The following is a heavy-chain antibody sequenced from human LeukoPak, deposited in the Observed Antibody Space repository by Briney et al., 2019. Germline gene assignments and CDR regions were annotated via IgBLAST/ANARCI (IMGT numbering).Heavy chain of an antibody. CDR3: AREGTYGWYNWFDP. D-gene: IGHD6-19*01. CDR2: MYRTGST. J-gene: IGHJ5*02. CDR1: GXSISTYY. V-gene: IGHV4-59*01. Sequence: KTSETLSLTCTVSGXSISTYYWSWIRQPPGKGLEWIGYMYRTGSTNYNPSLKSRDTITPDTSKNQFSLRLTSVTAADTAVYYCAREGTYGWYNWFDPWGQGTLVTVSS.